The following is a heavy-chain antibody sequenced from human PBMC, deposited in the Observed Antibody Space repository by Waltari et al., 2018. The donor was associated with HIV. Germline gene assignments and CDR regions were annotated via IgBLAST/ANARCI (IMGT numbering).Heavy chain of an antibody. J-gene: IGHJ6*02. Sequence: VQVVESGGGLVLPGGSLRLSCEGSGFNINGNYMSWVRQPPGKGLGWVAMIYNGGGTQYTDAVKGRFIISGDNSKNTILLQMNRLRIEDTAVYYCASLPRAPDTGFGMDVWGQGTTVTVSS. CDR1: GFNINGNY. CDR2: IYNGGGT. CDR3: ASLPRAPDTGFGMDV. V-gene: IGHV3-66*01. D-gene: IGHD5-18*01.